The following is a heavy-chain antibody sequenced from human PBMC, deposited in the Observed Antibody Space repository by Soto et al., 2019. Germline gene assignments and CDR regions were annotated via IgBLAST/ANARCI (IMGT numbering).Heavy chain of an antibody. V-gene: IGHV3-30-3*01. J-gene: IGHJ4*02. Sequence: QVQLVESGGGVVQPGRSLRLSCAASGFTFSSYAMHWVRQAPGKGLEWVAVISYDGSNKYYADSVKGRFTICRDNSKNTLYLQMNSLRAEDTAVYYCARVGSGWYFDYWGQGTLVTVSS. CDR2: ISYDGSNK. CDR1: GFTFSSYA. CDR3: ARVGSGWYFDY. D-gene: IGHD6-19*01.